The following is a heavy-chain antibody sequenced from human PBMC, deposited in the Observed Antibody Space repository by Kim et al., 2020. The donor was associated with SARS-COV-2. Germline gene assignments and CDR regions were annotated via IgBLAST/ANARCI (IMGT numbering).Heavy chain of an antibody. CDR2: ISWDGGST. V-gene: IGHV3-43D*03. CDR3: AKDSQQWLVQGGPREGPGVDY. Sequence: GGSLRLSCAASGFTFDDYAMHWVRQAPGKGLEWVSLISWDGGSTYYADSVKGRFTISRDNSKNSLYLQMNSLRAEDTALYYCAKDSQQWLVQGGPREGPGVDYWGQGTLVTVSS. CDR1: GFTFDDYA. J-gene: IGHJ4*02. D-gene: IGHD6-19*01.